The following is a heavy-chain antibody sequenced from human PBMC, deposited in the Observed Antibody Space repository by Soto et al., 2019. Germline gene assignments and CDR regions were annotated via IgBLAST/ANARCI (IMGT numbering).Heavy chain of an antibody. CDR2: IKSKTDGGTT. CDR1: GFTFSNAW. CDR3: TTAGVGLYSSGWYRYYYYGMDV. D-gene: IGHD6-19*01. J-gene: IGHJ6*02. Sequence: GGSLRLSCAASGFTFSNAWMNWVRQAPGKGLEWVGRIKSKTDGGTTDYAAPVKGRFTISRDDSKNTLYLQMNSLKTEDTAVYYCTTAGVGLYSSGWYRYYYYGMDVWGQGTTVTVSS. V-gene: IGHV3-15*07.